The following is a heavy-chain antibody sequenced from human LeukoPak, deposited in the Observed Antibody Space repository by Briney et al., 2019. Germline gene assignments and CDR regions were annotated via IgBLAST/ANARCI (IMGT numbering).Heavy chain of an antibody. D-gene: IGHD5-18*01. J-gene: IGHJ5*02. CDR2: IFYSGDT. CDR3: ARRRGYSPNWFDP. V-gene: IGHV4-39*07. CDR1: GGSIVSGSYC. Sequence: KASETLSLTCTVSGGSIVSGSYCWGWIRQPPGRGPEWIGCIFYSGDTNYNPSLKSRVTISVDTSKNQFSLKLSSVTAADTAVYYCARRRGYSPNWFDPWGQGTLVTVSS.